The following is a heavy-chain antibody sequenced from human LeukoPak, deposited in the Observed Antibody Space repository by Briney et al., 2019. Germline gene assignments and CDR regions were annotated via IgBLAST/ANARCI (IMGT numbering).Heavy chain of an antibody. CDR3: TTEGVPIHYFDS. Sequence: PGGSLRLSCAASGFTFSNAWMNWVRQAPGKGLEWVGRIRIKTNGATAAYAAPVKGRFTISRDDSKNTLDLQMNILKTEDTAVYYCTTEGVPIHYFDSWGQGTLVTVSS. J-gene: IGHJ4*02. V-gene: IGHV3-15*01. CDR2: IRIKTNGATA. CDR1: GFTFSNAW.